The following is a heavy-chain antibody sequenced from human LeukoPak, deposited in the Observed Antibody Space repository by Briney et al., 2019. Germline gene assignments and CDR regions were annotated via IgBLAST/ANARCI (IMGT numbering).Heavy chain of an antibody. CDR3: TRDYDSSGLIFDY. D-gene: IGHD3-22*01. J-gene: IGHJ4*02. Sequence: SLTRDCTASVITSGDYAMSWVPTAPGEGRESGGFIRSKAYGGTTEYAASVKGRFTISRDDPKSIAYLQMNSLKTEDTAVYYCTRDYDSSGLIFDYWGQGTLVTVSS. CDR2: IRSKAYGGTT. CDR1: VITSGDYA. V-gene: IGHV3-49*04.